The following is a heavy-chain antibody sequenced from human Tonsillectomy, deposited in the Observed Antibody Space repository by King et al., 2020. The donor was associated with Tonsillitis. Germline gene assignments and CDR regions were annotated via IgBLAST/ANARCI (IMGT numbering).Heavy chain of an antibody. D-gene: IGHD2/OR15-2a*01. V-gene: IGHV1-2*02. J-gene: IGHJ1*01. CDR2: INGGSGGT. CDR1: GYTFTDYH. Sequence: VQLVESGAEVQKPGASVKVSCKTSGYTFTDYHLHWVRQAPGQGLEWVGCINGGSGGTYYAQKFQGRVTMTRDTSSSTAFMDLSRLTSDDTALYYCARETWFYDSWGQGTLVTVSS. CDR3: ARETWFYDS.